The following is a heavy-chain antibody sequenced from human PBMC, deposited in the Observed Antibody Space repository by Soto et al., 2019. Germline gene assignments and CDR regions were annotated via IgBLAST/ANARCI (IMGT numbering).Heavy chain of an antibody. D-gene: IGHD6-13*01. J-gene: IGHJ5*02. V-gene: IGHV6-1*01. CDR1: GDSVSSNSAA. CDR2: TYYRSKWYN. Sequence: SQTLSLTCAISGDSVSSNSAAWNWIRQSPSRGLEWLGRTYYRSKWYNDYAVSVKSRITINPDTSKNQFSLQLNSVTPEDTAVYYCARAGSSRFESRNWLDPWGPGTLLAVSP. CDR3: ARAGSSRFESRNWLDP.